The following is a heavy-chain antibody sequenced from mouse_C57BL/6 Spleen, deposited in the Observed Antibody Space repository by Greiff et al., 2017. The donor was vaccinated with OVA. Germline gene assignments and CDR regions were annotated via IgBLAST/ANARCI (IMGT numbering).Heavy chain of an antibody. J-gene: IGHJ1*03. V-gene: IGHV1-82*01. CDR1: GYAFSSSW. Sequence: QVQLQQSGPELVKPGASVKISCKASGYAFSSSWMNWVKQRPGKGLEWIGRIYTGDGDTNYNGKFKGKATLTADKSSSTADMQLSSLTSEDSAVYFCAREGYYYGSSWYFDVWGTGTTVTVSS. D-gene: IGHD1-1*01. CDR2: IYTGDGDT. CDR3: AREGYYYGSSWYFDV.